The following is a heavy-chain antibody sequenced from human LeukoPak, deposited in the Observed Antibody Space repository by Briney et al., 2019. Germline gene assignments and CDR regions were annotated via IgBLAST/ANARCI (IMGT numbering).Heavy chain of an antibody. CDR3: AKDHMQQTPLGMDV. CDR1: GFTFSSYA. CDR2: ISASGGTT. D-gene: IGHD6-13*01. Sequence: PGGSLRLSCVVSGFTFSSYAMSWVRQDPGKGLEWVSGISASGGTTYYADSVKGRFTISRDNSKNTLYLQMNSLRAEDTAVYYCAKDHMQQTPLGMDVWGKGTTVTVSS. V-gene: IGHV3-23*01. J-gene: IGHJ6*04.